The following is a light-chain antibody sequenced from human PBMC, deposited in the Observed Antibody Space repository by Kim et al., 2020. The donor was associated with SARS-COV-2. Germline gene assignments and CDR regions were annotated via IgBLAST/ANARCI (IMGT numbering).Light chain of an antibody. CDR2: SNN. Sequence: QSVLTQPPSASGTPGQRVTISCSGSSSNIGSNTVNWYQQLPGTAPKLLIYSNNQRPSGVPDRFSGSKSGTSASLAISWLQSEDEADYYCAAWDDSLRVFGTGTKITVL. CDR3: AAWDDSLRV. CDR1: SSNIGSNT. V-gene: IGLV1-44*01. J-gene: IGLJ1*01.